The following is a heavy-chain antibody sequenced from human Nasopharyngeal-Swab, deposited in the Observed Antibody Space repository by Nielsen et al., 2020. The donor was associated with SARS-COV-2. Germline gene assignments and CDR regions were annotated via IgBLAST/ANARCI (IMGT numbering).Heavy chain of an antibody. CDR2: IKQDGSEK. CDR3: ARDGIAAAGNYYYGMDV. Sequence: GGSLRLSCAASGFTFSSYWMSWVRQAPGKGLEWVANIKQDGSEKYYVDSVKGRFTISRDNAKNSLYLQMNSLRAEDTAVYYCARDGIAAAGNYYYGMDVWGQGTTVTVSS. J-gene: IGHJ6*02. D-gene: IGHD6-13*01. V-gene: IGHV3-7*01. CDR1: GFTFSSYW.